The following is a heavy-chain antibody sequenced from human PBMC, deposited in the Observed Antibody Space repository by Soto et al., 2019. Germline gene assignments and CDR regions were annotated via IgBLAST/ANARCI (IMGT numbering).Heavy chain of an antibody. CDR1: GFTFSSYW. Sequence: GGSLRLSCAASGFTFSSYWMSWVRQAPGKGLEWVANIKQDGSEKYYVDSVKGRFTISRDNAKNSLYLQMNSLRAEDTAVYYCARDRFLEWLSPGGDYYYGMDVWGQGTTVTVS. V-gene: IGHV3-7*01. D-gene: IGHD3-3*01. CDR2: IKQDGSEK. CDR3: ARDRFLEWLSPGGDYYYGMDV. J-gene: IGHJ6*02.